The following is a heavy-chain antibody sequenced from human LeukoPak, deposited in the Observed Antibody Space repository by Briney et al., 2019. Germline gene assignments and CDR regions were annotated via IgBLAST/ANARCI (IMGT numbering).Heavy chain of an antibody. CDR2: IYTSGST. V-gene: IGHV4-4*07. D-gene: IGHD6-13*01. Sequence: SETLSLTCTLSGVPISSYYWSWIRQPAAKGLEWIGRIYTSGSTNYNPSLKSRVAMSVDTSKNQFSLKLSPVTAADTAVYYCAREISSWSNMDVWGKGTTVTVSS. CDR3: AREISSWSNMDV. CDR1: GVPISSYY. J-gene: IGHJ6*03.